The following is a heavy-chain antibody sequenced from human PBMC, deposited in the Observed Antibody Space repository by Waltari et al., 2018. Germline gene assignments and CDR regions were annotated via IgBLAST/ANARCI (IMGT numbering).Heavy chain of an antibody. CDR3: ARHTKEQLDFDY. D-gene: IGHD6-13*01. CDR2: IYPGESET. V-gene: IGHV5-51*01. Sequence: EVQLVQSGAEVKKPGESLKISCKGSGYSFTSYWIGWVRQMPGKGLEWRGIIYPGESETRYSPSCQGQVTIAADKAISTAYLQWSSLKASDTAMYYCARHTKEQLDFDYWGQGTLVTVSS. CDR1: GYSFTSYW. J-gene: IGHJ4*02.